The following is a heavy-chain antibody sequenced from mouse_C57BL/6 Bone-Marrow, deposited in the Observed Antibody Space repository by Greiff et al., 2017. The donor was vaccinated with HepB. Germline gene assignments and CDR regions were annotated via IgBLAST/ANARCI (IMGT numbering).Heavy chain of an antibody. CDR1: GYSFTDYN. CDR3: ANRTTGGLYGYFDD. CDR2: INPNYGNT. D-gene: IGHD1-1*01. J-gene: IGHJ1*03. V-gene: IGHV1-39*01. Sequence: VQLKQSGPELVKPGASVKISCKASGYSFTDYNMNWVQQSNGKSLEWIGVINPNYGNTSYNQKFKGKATLTVDQSSSTAYMQLNSLTSEDSAVYYCANRTTGGLYGYFDDWGTGTTVTVSS.